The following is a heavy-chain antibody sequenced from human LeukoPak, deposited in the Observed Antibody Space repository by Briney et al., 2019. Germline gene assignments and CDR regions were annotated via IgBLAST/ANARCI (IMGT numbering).Heavy chain of an antibody. CDR1: GGSISSYY. CDR3: ARSHYDFWSGYFDY. V-gene: IGHV4-59*01. D-gene: IGHD3-3*01. CDR2: IYYSGSA. Sequence: SETLSLTCTVSGGSISSYYWSWIRQPPGKGLEWIGYIYYSGSANYNPSLKSRVTISVDTSKSQFSLKLSSVTAADTAVYYCARSHYDFWSGYFDYWGQGTLVTVSS. J-gene: IGHJ4*02.